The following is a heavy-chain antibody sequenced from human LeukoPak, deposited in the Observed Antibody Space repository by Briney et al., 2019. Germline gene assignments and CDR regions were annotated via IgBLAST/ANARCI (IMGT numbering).Heavy chain of an antibody. CDR3: ARLSGGSSQYYMDV. V-gene: IGHV4-59*01. D-gene: IGHD2-15*01. J-gene: IGHJ6*03. CDR2: IYYSGST. CDR1: GGSISSYY. Sequence: SETLSLTCTVSGGSISSYYWSWIRQPPGKGLEWIGYIYYSGSTNYNPSLRSRVTISVDTSKNQFSLKLSSVTAADTAVYYCARLSGGSSQYYMDVWGKGTTVTISS.